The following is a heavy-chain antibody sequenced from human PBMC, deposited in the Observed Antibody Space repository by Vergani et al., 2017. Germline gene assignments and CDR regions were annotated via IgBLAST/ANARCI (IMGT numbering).Heavy chain of an antibody. Sequence: QVQLQESGPGLVKPSQTLSLTCTVSGGSISSGGYYWSWIRQHPGKGLEWIGYIYYSGSTNYNPSLKSRVTISVDTSKNQFSLKLSSVTAADTAVYYCARHRRSYSSSWYGMDVWGKGTTVTVSS. V-gene: IGHV4-61*08. D-gene: IGHD6-13*01. CDR2: IYYSGST. CDR3: ARHRRSYSSSWYGMDV. J-gene: IGHJ6*04. CDR1: GGSISSGGYY.